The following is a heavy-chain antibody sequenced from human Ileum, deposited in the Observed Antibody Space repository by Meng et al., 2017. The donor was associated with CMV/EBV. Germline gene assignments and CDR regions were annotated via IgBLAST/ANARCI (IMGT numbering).Heavy chain of an antibody. D-gene: IGHD5-18*01. J-gene: IGHJ4*02. V-gene: IGHV3-9*01. CDR2: TSWNSDNI. CDR1: GFTLDDYA. CDR3: ERVDKAMVILPCFDY. Sequence: GGSLRPSCAASGFTLDDYAMHWVRQAPGKGLEWVSGTSWNSDNISYADSVKGRFTATRDNAKYSLYLQMNSLRGEDTDLYYCERVDKAMVILPCFDYWGQGTLVTVSS.